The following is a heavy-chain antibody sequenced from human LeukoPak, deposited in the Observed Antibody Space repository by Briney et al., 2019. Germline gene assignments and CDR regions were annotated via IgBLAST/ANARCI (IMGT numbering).Heavy chain of an antibody. CDR1: GGSISSYY. D-gene: IGHD2-2*01. CDR3: VREYCSSISCYFDY. V-gene: IGHV4-59*01. Sequence: PSETLSLTCTVSGGSISSYYGSWIRQSPGKGLEWIGYIYNSGSTNYNPSLKSRVTMSVETSKKQFSLKLSSVTAAGTAVYHCVREYCSSISCYFDYWGQGTLVTVSS. CDR2: IYNSGST. J-gene: IGHJ4*02.